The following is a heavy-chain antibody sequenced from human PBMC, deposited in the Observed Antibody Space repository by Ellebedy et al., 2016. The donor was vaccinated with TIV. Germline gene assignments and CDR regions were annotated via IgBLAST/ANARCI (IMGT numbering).Heavy chain of an antibody. D-gene: IGHD6-13*01. CDR3: ARDEVYSSSWYAYYYYGIDV. J-gene: IGHJ6*02. Sequence: GESLKISCAASGFTFSSYCMHWVRQDPGKGLEWVAVISYDGSNKYYADFVKGRFTISSDNSKNTLSLQMNSLRAEDTAVYYCARDEVYSSSWYAYYYYGIDVWGQGTTVTVSS. CDR1: GFTFSSYC. V-gene: IGHV3-30*03. CDR2: ISYDGSNK.